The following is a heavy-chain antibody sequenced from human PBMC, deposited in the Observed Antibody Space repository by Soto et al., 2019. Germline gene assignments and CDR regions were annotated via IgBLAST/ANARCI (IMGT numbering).Heavy chain of an antibody. J-gene: IGHJ4*02. D-gene: IGHD3-10*01. CDR1: GFTFSSYA. CDR3: AFNSGSGSYYFDY. V-gene: IGHV3-23*01. Sequence: EVQLLESGGGLVQPGGSLRLSCAASGFTFSSYAMWWVRQAPGKGLECVSAISGGGETTYYADSVKGRFTISRDNSKNTLYLQMNSLRAGDTGVYYCAFNSGSGSYYFDYWGQGTLVTVSS. CDR2: ISGGGETT.